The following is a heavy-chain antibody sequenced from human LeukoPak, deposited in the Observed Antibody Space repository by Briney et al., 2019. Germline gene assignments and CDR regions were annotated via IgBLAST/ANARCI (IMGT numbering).Heavy chain of an antibody. J-gene: IGHJ5*02. Sequence: PGGSLRLSCAASGFTFSSYGMHWVRQAPGKGLEGVAFIRYDGSNKYYADSAKGRFTISRDNSKNTLYLQMNSLRAEDTAVYYCAKARYYGSGSFLFDPWGQGTLVTVSS. D-gene: IGHD3-10*01. CDR3: AKARYYGSGSFLFDP. V-gene: IGHV3-30*02. CDR2: IRYDGSNK. CDR1: GFTFSSYG.